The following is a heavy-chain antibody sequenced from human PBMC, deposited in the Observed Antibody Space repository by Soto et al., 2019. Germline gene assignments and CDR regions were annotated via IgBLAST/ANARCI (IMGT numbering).Heavy chain of an antibody. Sequence: SETLSLTCTVSGGSISSGGYYWSWIRQHPGKGLEWIGYIYYSGSTYYNPSPKSRVTISVDTSKNQFSLKLSSVTAADTAVYYCAREASSGPLDYWGQGTLVTVSS. CDR2: IYYSGST. V-gene: IGHV4-31*03. CDR3: AREASSGPLDY. J-gene: IGHJ4*02. D-gene: IGHD6-19*01. CDR1: GGSISSGGYY.